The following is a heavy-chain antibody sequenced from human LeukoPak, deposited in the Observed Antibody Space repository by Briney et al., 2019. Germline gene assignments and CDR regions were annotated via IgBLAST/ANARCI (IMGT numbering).Heavy chain of an antibody. V-gene: IGHV1-8*01. CDR3: ARTGTTVGDWIDH. CDR1: GYTFTSYE. Sequence: ASVKVSCKTSGYTFTSYEINWVRQAAGQGLEFMGWMNPNSGNTAYAQKFQGRVTMTRNISLKIAYMELRSLSYEDTAVYYCARTGTTVGDWIDHWGQGTLVTVSS. CDR2: MNPNSGNT. D-gene: IGHD1-1*01. J-gene: IGHJ5*02.